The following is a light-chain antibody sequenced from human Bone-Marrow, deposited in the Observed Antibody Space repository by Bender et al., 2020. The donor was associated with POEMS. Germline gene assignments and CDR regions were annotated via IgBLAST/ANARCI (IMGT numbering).Light chain of an antibody. V-gene: IGLV1-44*01. J-gene: IGLJ3*02. CDR2: NNS. CDR3: ATWDDSLNGWV. Sequence: QSVLTQPPSASGTPGQRVTISCSGSSSKFGSYPVNWYQQLPGAAPKLVIFNNSQRPSGVPDRFSVSNSGTSASLAISGLLSDDEADFYCATWDDSLNGWVFGGGTKLTVL. CDR1: SSKFGSYP.